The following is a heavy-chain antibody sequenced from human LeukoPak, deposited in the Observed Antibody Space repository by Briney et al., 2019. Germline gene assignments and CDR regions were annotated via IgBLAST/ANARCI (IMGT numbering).Heavy chain of an antibody. CDR3: ARGNWNHDAFDI. D-gene: IGHD1-20*01. CDR2: IYSGGST. V-gene: IGHV3-53*01. J-gene: IGHJ3*02. CDR1: GFTVSSNY. Sequence: GGSLRLSCAASGFTVSSNYMSWVRQAPGKGLEWVSDIYSGGSTYYADSVKGRFTISRDNSKNTLYLQRNSLRAEDTAVYYCARGNWNHDAFDIWGQGTMVTVSS.